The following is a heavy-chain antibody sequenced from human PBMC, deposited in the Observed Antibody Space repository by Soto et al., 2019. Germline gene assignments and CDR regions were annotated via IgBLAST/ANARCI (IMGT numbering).Heavy chain of an antibody. Sequence: GGSLRLSCVASGFIFSDYAMTWVRQAPGKGLEWVSVISDTGGTIYYADSVKGRFTISRDNSKNSLYLQLNSLRADDTAIYYCAKPLTPSVADTVLDKWGQGAMVT. CDR2: ISDTGGTI. CDR1: GFIFSDYA. V-gene: IGHV3-23*01. D-gene: IGHD3-9*01. J-gene: IGHJ4*02. CDR3: AKPLTPSVADTVLDK.